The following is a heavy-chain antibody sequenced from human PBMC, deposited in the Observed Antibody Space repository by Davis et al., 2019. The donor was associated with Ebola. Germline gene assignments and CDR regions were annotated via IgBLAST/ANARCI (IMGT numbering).Heavy chain of an antibody. J-gene: IGHJ6*02. CDR2: IYSGGST. V-gene: IGHV3-66*01. CDR3: ARDFGYYDSSGYYYWYYGMDV. Sequence: GESLKISCAASGFTVSSNYMSWVRQAPGKGLEWVSVIYSGGSTYYADSVKGRFTISRDNPKNTLYLQMNSLRAEDTAVYYCARDFGYYDSSGYYYWYYGMDVWGQGTTVTVSS. D-gene: IGHD3-22*01. CDR1: GFTVSSNY.